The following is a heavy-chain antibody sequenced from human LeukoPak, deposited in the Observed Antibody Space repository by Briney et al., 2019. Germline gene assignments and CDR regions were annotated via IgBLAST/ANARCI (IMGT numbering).Heavy chain of an antibody. J-gene: IGHJ6*03. D-gene: IGHD1-7*01. CDR2: ISSSSSYI. Sequence: GGSLRLSCAASGFTFSSYSMNWVRQAPGKGLEWVSSISSSSSYIYYADSVKGRFTISRDNSKNTLYLQMNSLRADDTAVYYCAKRRGLELTYYYHMDVWGKGTTVTASS. CDR3: AKRRGLELTYYYHMDV. V-gene: IGHV3-21*04. CDR1: GFTFSSYS.